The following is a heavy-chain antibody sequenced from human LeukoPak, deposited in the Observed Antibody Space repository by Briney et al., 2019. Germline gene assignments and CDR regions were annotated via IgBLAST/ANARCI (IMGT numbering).Heavy chain of an antibody. CDR1: GFTVSNNY. J-gene: IGHJ6*02. CDR2: IYSGGST. D-gene: IGHD2-2*01. Sequence: GGSLRLSCAAYGFTVSNNYMSWVRQAPGKGLEWVSVIYSGGSTYYADSVKGRFTISRDNSKNTLYLQMNSLRAEDTAVYYCARGRSTSVSDYYGMDVWGQGTTVTVSS. V-gene: IGHV3-53*01. CDR3: ARGRSTSVSDYYGMDV.